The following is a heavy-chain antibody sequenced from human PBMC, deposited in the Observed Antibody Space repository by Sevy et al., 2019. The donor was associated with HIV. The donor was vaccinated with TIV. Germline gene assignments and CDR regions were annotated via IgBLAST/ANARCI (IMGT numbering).Heavy chain of an antibody. CDR3: AKDINRGCDGINCYPYYYYFYGLDV. CDR1: GFPFNDHA. V-gene: IGHV3-9*01. D-gene: IGHD2-21*01. CDR2: VSCNSRNI. J-gene: IGHJ6*02. Sequence: GGSLRLSCAASGFPFNDHAMHWVRQVPGKGLEWVSGVSCNSRNIGYADSVKGRFTISRDNANHFLYLEMNSLRPEDTAFYYCAKDINRGCDGINCYPYYYYFYGLDVWVQGTTVTVSS.